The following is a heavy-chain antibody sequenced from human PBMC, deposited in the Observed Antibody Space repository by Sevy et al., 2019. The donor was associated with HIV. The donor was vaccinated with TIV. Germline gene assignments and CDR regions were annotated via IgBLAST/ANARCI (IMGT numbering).Heavy chain of an antibody. D-gene: IGHD3-10*01. CDR1: GFTFSSYA. CDR2: ISGSGGST. Sequence: GGSLRLSCAASGFTFSSYAMSWVRQAPGKGLELVSAISGSGGSTYYADSVKGRFTISRDNSKNTLYLQMNSLRAEDTAVYYCANSMVRGVKDDYWGQGTLVTVSS. CDR3: ANSMVRGVKDDY. V-gene: IGHV3-23*01. J-gene: IGHJ4*02.